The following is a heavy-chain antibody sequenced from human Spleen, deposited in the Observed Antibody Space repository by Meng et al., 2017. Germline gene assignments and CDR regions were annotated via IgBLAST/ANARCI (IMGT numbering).Heavy chain of an antibody. J-gene: IGHJ4*02. CDR2: IYHSGGT. CDR1: GASIRSDGYY. CDR3: ARDRGGYATFDN. D-gene: IGHD5-12*01. Sequence: QVQLQESGPGLVEPSQPLSLTCTVSGASIRSDGYYWHWIRQHPGKGLEWIAYIYHSGGTYSNPSLRSRTTLSVDTSNNQFSLKLSSVTAADTAVYYCARDRGGYATFDNWGQGTLVTVSS. V-gene: IGHV4-31*03.